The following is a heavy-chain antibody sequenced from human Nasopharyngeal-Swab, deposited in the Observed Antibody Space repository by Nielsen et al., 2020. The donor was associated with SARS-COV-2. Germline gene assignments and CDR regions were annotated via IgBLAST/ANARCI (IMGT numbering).Heavy chain of an antibody. Sequence: GGSLRLSCAASGFAFGSYAMNWVRQAPGKGMEWVSFIRSTPYGATTDYAASVKGRFTFSRDDSKSVVYLQMNSLETEDTAVYYCTRGRRPDANTLYFYMDVWGKGTTVTVSS. CDR2: IRSTPYGATT. D-gene: IGHD1-14*01. V-gene: IGHV3-49*04. CDR1: GFAFGSYA. J-gene: IGHJ6*03. CDR3: TRGRRPDANTLYFYMDV.